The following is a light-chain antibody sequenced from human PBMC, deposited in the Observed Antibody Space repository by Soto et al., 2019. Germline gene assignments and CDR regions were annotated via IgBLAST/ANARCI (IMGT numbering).Light chain of an antibody. CDR2: AAS. V-gene: IGKV3-20*01. J-gene: IGKJ3*01. Sequence: EIVLTQSPVTLSLSPGERATLSCRASRSFASSYLGWYQQKPGQAPRLLIYAASTRATGIPDRFSGSGSATDFTLTISRLEPEDSAVYYCQQYGDSPFTFGPGTKVDIK. CDR1: RSFASSY. CDR3: QQYGDSPFT.